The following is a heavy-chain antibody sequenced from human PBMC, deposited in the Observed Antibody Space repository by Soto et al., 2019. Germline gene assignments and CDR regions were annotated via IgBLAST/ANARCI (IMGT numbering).Heavy chain of an antibody. Sequence: SETLSLTCTVSGGSISSSSYYWGWIRQPPGKGLEWIGSIYYSGSTYYNPSLKSRVTISVDTSKNQFFLKLSSVTAADTAVYYCARRIIYCSGGSCYPAHFDYWGQGTQVTVSS. J-gene: IGHJ4*02. CDR3: ARRIIYCSGGSCYPAHFDY. V-gene: IGHV4-39*01. CDR1: GGSISSSSYY. CDR2: IYYSGST. D-gene: IGHD2-15*01.